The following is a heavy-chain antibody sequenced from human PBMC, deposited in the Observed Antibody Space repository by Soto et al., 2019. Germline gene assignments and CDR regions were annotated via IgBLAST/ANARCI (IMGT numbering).Heavy chain of an antibody. D-gene: IGHD6-6*01. V-gene: IGHV4-34*01. CDR2: INHSGST. J-gene: IGHJ4*02. Sequence: PSETLSLTRAVYGGAFSGYYWGWIRQPPGKGLEWIGEINHSGSTNYNPSLKSRVTISVDTSKNQFSLKLSSETAADTAVYYCARGGALIAARLDYWGQGTLVTVS. CDR3: ARGGALIAARLDY. CDR1: GGAFSGYY.